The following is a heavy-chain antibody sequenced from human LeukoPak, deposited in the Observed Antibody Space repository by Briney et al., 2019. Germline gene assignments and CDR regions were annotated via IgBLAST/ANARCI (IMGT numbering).Heavy chain of an antibody. CDR1: GFTFRSYA. CDR2: IGGNGDGT. V-gene: IGHV3-23*01. D-gene: IGHD6-13*01. CDR3: AKESGNSGTWPQNYFDY. J-gene: IGHJ4*02. Sequence: GGSLRLACEASGFTFRSYAMTWVRQAPGRGREWVSSIGGNGDGTYYADSVRGRFSISRDNSGNTLFLQMNSLSAEDTALYYCAKESGNSGTWPQNYFDYWGQGSLVTVSS.